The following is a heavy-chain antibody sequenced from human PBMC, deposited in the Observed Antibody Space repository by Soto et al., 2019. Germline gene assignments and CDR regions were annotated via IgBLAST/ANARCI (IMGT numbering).Heavy chain of an antibody. CDR2: IYSDGST. J-gene: IGHJ4*02. Sequence: GGSLRLSCAASGFTVNSNYMSWVRQAPGKGLEWVSVIYSDGSTYYADSVKGRFVISRDNAKNSLYLQMNSLRAEDTAVYYCARDYSSYGPFDYWGQGTLVTVSS. CDR3: ARDYSSYGPFDY. D-gene: IGHD5-18*01. V-gene: IGHV3-66*01. CDR1: GFTVNSNY.